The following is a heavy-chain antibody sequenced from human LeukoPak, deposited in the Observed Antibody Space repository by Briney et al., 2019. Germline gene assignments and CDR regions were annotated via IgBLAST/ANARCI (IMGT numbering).Heavy chain of an antibody. J-gene: IGHJ3*02. D-gene: IGHD1-26*01. CDR2: IDRSSSYM. CDR1: RFTFNTYW. CDR3: ARSVAATARGPFDI. Sequence: KTGGSLRLSCAASRFTFNTYWMHWVRQAPGKGLEWVSSIDRSSSYMYYTDSVKGRFTISRDNAKNSLYLQMNSLRAEDTAVYYCARSVAATARGPFDIWGQGTMVTVSS. V-gene: IGHV3-21*01.